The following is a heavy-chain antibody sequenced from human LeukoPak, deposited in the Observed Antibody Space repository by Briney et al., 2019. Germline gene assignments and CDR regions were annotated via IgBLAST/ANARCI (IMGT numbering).Heavy chain of an antibody. CDR2: ISYDGSNK. Sequence: GESLRLSCAASGFTFSSYAMHWVRQAPGKGLEWVAVISYDGSNKYYADSVKGRFTISRDNSKNTLYLQMNSLRAEDTAVYYCARDLMGPGAAAGTLIDYWGQGTLVTVSS. CDR3: ARDLMGPGAAAGTLIDY. D-gene: IGHD6-13*01. J-gene: IGHJ4*02. CDR1: GFTFSSYA. V-gene: IGHV3-30*04.